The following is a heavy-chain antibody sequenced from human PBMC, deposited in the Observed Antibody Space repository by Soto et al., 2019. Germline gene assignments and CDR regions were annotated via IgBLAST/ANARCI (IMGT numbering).Heavy chain of an antibody. Sequence: EVQLVESGGGLVQPGGSLRLSCEASGFSFGSYSMNWVRQAPGKGLEWVSFISGRGTTTYYADSVRGRFTVSRDNAKNSLSLEVNSLRDEDTAVYYCVPVAVGGDYGYDYWGQGTLVTVSS. CDR2: ISGRGTTT. D-gene: IGHD6-19*01. CDR3: VPVAVGGDYGYDY. CDR1: GFSFGSYS. J-gene: IGHJ4*02. V-gene: IGHV3-48*02.